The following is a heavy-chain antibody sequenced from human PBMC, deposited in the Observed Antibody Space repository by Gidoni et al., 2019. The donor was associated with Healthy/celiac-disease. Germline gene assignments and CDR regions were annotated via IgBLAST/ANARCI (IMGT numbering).Heavy chain of an antibody. Sequence: QVQLHQLCAGLLKPSYILSLTCPVHGGSYSGSYWCWFRQPPGKGLEWIGEINHSGRPNYNPSHKHRVTISVDTSKNQFALKLSSVTAADTAVYYCARGAYCSSTSCYIGIVVPSYYYGMDVWGQGTTVTVSS. V-gene: IGHV4-34*01. CDR1: GGSYSGSY. D-gene: IGHD2-2*02. J-gene: IGHJ6*02. CDR2: INHSGRP. CDR3: ARGAYCSSTSCYIGIVVPSYYYGMDV.